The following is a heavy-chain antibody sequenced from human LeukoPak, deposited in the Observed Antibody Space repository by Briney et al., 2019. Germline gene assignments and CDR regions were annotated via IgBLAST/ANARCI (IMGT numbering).Heavy chain of an antibody. Sequence: PGRSLRLSCAASGFTFSSYGMHWVRQAPGKGLEWVAVIPYDGSNKYYADSVKGRFTISRDNSKNTLYLQVNSLRAEDTAVYYCAKECDYYDFWTPAAFDIWGQGTMVTVSS. J-gene: IGHJ3*02. CDR3: AKECDYYDFWTPAAFDI. CDR2: IPYDGSNK. CDR1: GFTFSSYG. V-gene: IGHV3-30*18. D-gene: IGHD3-3*01.